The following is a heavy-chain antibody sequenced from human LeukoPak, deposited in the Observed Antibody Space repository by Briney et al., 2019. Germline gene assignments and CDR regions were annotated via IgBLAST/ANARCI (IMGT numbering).Heavy chain of an antibody. CDR3: AKPGCYDFWSGYLGCYYYGVDV. CDR2: ISYDGSNK. J-gene: IGHJ6*02. V-gene: IGHV3-30-3*02. D-gene: IGHD3-3*01. CDR1: GFTFSSYA. Sequence: GGSLRLSCAASGFTFSSYAMHWVRQAPGKGLEWVAVISYDGSNKYYADSVKGRFTISRDNSKNTLYLQMNSLRAEDTAVYYCAKPGCYDFWSGYLGCYYYGVDVWGQGTTVTVSS.